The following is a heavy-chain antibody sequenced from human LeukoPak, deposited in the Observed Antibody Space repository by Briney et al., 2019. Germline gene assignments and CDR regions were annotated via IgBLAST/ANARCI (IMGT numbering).Heavy chain of an antibody. D-gene: IGHD1-26*01. CDR1: GGSISSYY. CDR3: ARHGIGSSTFGY. CDR2: IYYSGST. V-gene: IGHV4-59*08. J-gene: IGHJ4*02. Sequence: PSETLSLTCSASGGSISSYYLSWVRQPPGKGLEWMGYIYYSGSTNYNPSLKSRVTISLDTSKNQFALKLSSVTAADTAVYYCARHGIGSSTFGYWGEGTLVTVSS.